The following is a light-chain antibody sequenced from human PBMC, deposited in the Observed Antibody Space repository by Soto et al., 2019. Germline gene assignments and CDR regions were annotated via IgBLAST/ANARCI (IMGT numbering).Light chain of an antibody. Sequence: QSVRTQPPSASRTPGQRVTISCSGSSSNIGSNTVNWYQQLPGTAPKLLIYSNNQRPSGVPDRFSGSKSGTSASLAISGLQSEDEADYYCAAWDDSLNGYVFGTGTKVTVL. V-gene: IGLV1-44*01. J-gene: IGLJ1*01. CDR1: SSNIGSNT. CDR2: SNN. CDR3: AAWDDSLNGYV.